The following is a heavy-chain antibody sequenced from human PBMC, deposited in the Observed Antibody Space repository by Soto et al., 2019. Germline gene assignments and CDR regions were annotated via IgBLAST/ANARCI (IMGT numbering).Heavy chain of an antibody. CDR1: GYSFTSYW. Sequence: GSLKISCKGSGYSFTSYWIGWVRQMPGKGLEWMGIIYPGDSDTRYSPSFQGQVTISADKSISTAYLQWSSLKASDTAMYYCARTGIGYCSGGSCYSPDYWGQGTLVTVSS. CDR3: ARTGIGYCSGGSCYSPDY. CDR2: IYPGDSDT. J-gene: IGHJ4*02. V-gene: IGHV5-51*01. D-gene: IGHD2-15*01.